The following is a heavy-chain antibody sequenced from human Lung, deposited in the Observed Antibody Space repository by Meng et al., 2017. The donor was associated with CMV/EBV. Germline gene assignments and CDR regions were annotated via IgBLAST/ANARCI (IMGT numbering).Heavy chain of an antibody. V-gene: IGHV1-2*02. Sequence: ASVKVSCKASGYTFTGYYIHWVRQAPGQGLEWMGWINPNSGGTNYAQKFQGRVTMTRDTSISTTFMELSRLRSDDTVVYYCARDEVIKDDAVEIWGQRTMVTLSS. J-gene: IGHJ3*02. CDR2: INPNSGGT. CDR3: ARDEVIKDDAVEI. CDR1: GYTFTGYY. D-gene: IGHD3-10*01.